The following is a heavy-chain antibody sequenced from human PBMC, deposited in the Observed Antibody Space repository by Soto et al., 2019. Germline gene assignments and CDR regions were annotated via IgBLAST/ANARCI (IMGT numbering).Heavy chain of an antibody. CDR2: ISASGGST. J-gene: IGHJ3*02. V-gene: IGHV3-23*01. Sequence: EVQLLESGGGLVQPGGSLRLSCAAAGFTFSSYGMNWVRQAPGKGLEWVSGISASGGSTYYADSVKGRFTISRDNSKNTLSLEMNSLRVEDTAAYFCAKGWSLSSVAGAFDMWGQGTMVTVA. CDR3: AKGWSLSSVAGAFDM. CDR1: GFTFSSYG. D-gene: IGHD2-15*01.